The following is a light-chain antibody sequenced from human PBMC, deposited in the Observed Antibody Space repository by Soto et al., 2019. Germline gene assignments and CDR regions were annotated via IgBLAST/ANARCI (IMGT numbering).Light chain of an antibody. V-gene: IGKV1-5*03. Sequence: DIQMTQSPSTLSASVGDRVTITCRASQSISSWLAWYQQTPATAPKLLIYKASSLQSGVPSRFSGSGSGTEYSLTISSLQPDEFATDYCQQYSSYPYTFGQGTKLEIK. J-gene: IGKJ2*01. CDR1: QSISSW. CDR2: KAS. CDR3: QQYSSYPYT.